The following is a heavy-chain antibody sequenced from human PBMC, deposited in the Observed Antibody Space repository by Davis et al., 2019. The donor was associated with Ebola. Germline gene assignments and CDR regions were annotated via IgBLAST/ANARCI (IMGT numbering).Heavy chain of an antibody. CDR3: ASLRRTITGMDDAFDI. J-gene: IGHJ3*02. Sequence: GESLKISCTASGYSFANDWIGWVRQMPGKGLEWIGILYPGASNTKYSPSFRGQVTVSADKFIKTAFLQWSSLKASDTAMYYCASLRRTITGMDDAFDIWGQGTMVTVSS. CDR2: LYPGASNT. CDR1: GYSFANDW. D-gene: IGHD2-8*02. V-gene: IGHV5-51*01.